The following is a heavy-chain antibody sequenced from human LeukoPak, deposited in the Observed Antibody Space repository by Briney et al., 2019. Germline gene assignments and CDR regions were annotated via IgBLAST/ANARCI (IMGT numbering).Heavy chain of an antibody. D-gene: IGHD2-2*01. CDR3: AKDSIVVVPAANDALDY. J-gene: IGHJ4*02. V-gene: IGHV3-23*01. CDR2: ISGSGGST. CDR1: GFTFSSYA. Sequence: GGSLRLSCAASGFTFSSYAMGWVRQAPGKGLEWVSAISGSGGSTYYADSVKGRFTISRDNSKNTLYQQMNSLRAEDTAVYYCAKDSIVVVPAANDALDYWGQGTLVTVSS.